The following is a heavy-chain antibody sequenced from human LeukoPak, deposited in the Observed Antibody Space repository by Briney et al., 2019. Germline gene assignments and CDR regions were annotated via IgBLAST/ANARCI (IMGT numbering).Heavy chain of an antibody. CDR2: IYTGGTT. Sequence: GGSLRLSCAASGFTVSSNYMSWVRQAPGKGLEWVSVIYTGGTTYYADSVKGRFTISRDNSKNTLYIQMDSLRAEDTAVYYCARAPNYGGAFDIWGQGTMVTVSS. CDR3: ARAPNYGGAFDI. CDR1: GFTVSSNY. V-gene: IGHV3-66*01. D-gene: IGHD3-10*01. J-gene: IGHJ3*02.